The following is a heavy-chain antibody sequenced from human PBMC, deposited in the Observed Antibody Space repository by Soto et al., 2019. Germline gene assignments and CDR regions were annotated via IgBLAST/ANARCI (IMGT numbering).Heavy chain of an antibody. D-gene: IGHD3-16*01. J-gene: IGHJ5*02. CDR3: ARIGASGSGGSLSTSVVNWFEP. CDR2: IYYSGST. V-gene: IGHV4-39*07. CDR1: GGSISSSSYY. Sequence: SETLSLTCTVSGGSISSSSYYWGWIRQPPGKGLEWIGSIYYSGSTNYNPSLKSRVTISVDTSKNQFSLKLSSVTAADTAVYYCARIGASGSGGSLSTSVVNWFEPWGQGTLVNVSS.